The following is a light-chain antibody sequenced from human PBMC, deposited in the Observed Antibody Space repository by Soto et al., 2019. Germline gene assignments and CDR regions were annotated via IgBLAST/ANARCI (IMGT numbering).Light chain of an antibody. Sequence: QSALTQPRSVSGSPGQSVTISCTGTSSDVGGYKFVSWYQQHPGKAPKFMIYEVSKRPSGVPDRFSGSKSGNTAFLTISGLQAEDEVDYYCCSYAGFYTSVFGTGTKVTVL. CDR1: SSDVGGYKF. CDR2: EVS. J-gene: IGLJ1*01. CDR3: CSYAGFYTSV. V-gene: IGLV2-11*01.